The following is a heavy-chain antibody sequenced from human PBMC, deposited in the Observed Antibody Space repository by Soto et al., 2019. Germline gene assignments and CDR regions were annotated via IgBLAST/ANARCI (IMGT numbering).Heavy chain of an antibody. V-gene: IGHV1-18*01. J-gene: IGHJ1*01. CDR2: ISAYNGNT. Sequence: ALVKVSCKASGYTFTSYGISWVRQAPGQGLEWMGWISAYNGNTNYAQKLQGRVTMTTDTSTSTAYMELRSLRSDDTAVYYCASIYYDSSGPRAEYFQHWGQGTLVTVSS. CDR3: ASIYYDSSGPRAEYFQH. CDR1: GYTFTSYG. D-gene: IGHD3-22*01.